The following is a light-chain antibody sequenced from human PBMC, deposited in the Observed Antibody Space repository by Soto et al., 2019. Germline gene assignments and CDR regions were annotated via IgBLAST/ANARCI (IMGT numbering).Light chain of an antibody. CDR3: QQYYNWPPYT. Sequence: EIVMTQSPATLSVSPGERATLSCRASQSITSNLAWYQQKPGQAPRLLIYGASTRATAIPARFSGSGSGTEFTLTISSLQSEDSAVYYCQQYYNWPPYTFGQGTKLEIK. CDR1: QSITSN. J-gene: IGKJ2*01. V-gene: IGKV3-15*01. CDR2: GAS.